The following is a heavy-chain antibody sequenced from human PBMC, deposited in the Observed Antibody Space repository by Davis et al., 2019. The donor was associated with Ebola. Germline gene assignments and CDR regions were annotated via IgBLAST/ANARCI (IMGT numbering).Heavy chain of an antibody. CDR3: ARDSRWLVPGTYYYYGMDV. CDR1: GGSISSSY. CDR2: IYYSESS. Sequence: MPSETLSLTCIVSGGSISSSYWSWIRQPPGKGLEWIGYIYYSESSNYNPSLKSRVTISVDTSKNHFSLKLSSVTAADTAVYYCARDSRWLVPGTYYYYGMDVWGQGTTVTVS. D-gene: IGHD6-19*01. V-gene: IGHV4-59*01. J-gene: IGHJ6*02.